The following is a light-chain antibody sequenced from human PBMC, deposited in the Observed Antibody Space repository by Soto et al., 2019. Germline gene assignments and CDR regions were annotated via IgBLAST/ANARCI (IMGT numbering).Light chain of an antibody. Sequence: EIVFTQSPGTLSLSPGERATLSCSASQSVSSSYLAWYQQKPGQAPRLLIYGASSRATGIPDRFSGSGSGTEFTLTISSLQSEDFAVYYCQQYYNWPITFGQGTRLEIK. CDR2: GAS. CDR1: QSVSSSY. J-gene: IGKJ5*01. CDR3: QQYYNWPIT. V-gene: IGKV3-20*01.